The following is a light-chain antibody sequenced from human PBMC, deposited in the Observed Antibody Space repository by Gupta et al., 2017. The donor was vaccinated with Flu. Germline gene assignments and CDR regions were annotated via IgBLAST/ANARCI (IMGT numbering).Light chain of an antibody. Sequence: DIVLTQSPATLSLSPGESATLSCRASQSVSSYLDWYQQKPGQAPRLLSYDASNRATRIPDRFSGRGSGTDFTLTISSLGPKDFAVYYCQQRSNWITFGQGTRMEIK. CDR1: QSVSSY. J-gene: IGKJ5*01. CDR2: DAS. CDR3: QQRSNWIT. V-gene: IGKV3-11*01.